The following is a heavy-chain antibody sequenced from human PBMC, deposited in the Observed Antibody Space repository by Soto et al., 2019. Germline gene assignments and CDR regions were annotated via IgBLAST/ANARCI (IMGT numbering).Heavy chain of an antibody. V-gene: IGHV3-30*18. J-gene: IGHJ4*02. Sequence: GGSLRLSCAASGFTFSSYGMHWVRQAPGKGLEWVAVISYGGSNKYYADSVKGRLTISRDNSKSTLYLQMNSLRAEDTAVYYCAKEEYSSSWRPYYFDYWGQGTLVTVSS. CDR3: AKEEYSSSWRPYYFDY. CDR2: ISYGGSNK. D-gene: IGHD6-13*01. CDR1: GFTFSSYG.